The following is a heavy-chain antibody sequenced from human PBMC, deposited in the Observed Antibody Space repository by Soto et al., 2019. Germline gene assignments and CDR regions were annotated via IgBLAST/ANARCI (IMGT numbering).Heavy chain of an antibody. D-gene: IGHD5-12*01. CDR2: ISSSSSTI. Sequence: EVQLVESGGGLVQPGGSLRLSCAASGFTFSSYSMNWVRQAPGKGLEWVSYISSSSSTIYYADSVKGRFTISRDNAKNSLYLQMNILRDEDTAVYYCARDVSGLNWFDPWGQGTLVTVSS. CDR3: ARDVSGLNWFDP. V-gene: IGHV3-48*02. CDR1: GFTFSSYS. J-gene: IGHJ5*02.